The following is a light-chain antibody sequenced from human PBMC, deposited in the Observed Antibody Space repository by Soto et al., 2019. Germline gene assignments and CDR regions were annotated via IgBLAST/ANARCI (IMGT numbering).Light chain of an antibody. V-gene: IGKV3-15*01. CDR2: GAS. CDR1: QSVSSN. CDR3: QQYNNWPPFT. J-gene: IGKJ3*01. Sequence: EIVMTQSPATLSVSPGERATLSCRASQSVSSNLAWYQQKPGQAPRLLIYGASTRATDIPARFSGSGSGTECPLSISRLQSEDFAVYYCQQYNNWPPFTFGPGTKVDIK.